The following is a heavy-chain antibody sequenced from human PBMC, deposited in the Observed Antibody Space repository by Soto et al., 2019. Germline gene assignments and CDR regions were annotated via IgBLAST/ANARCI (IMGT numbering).Heavy chain of an antibody. CDR3: AKPVRGIAGANYDS. D-gene: IGHD3-16*01. CDR2: ISWDGKTS. V-gene: IGHV3-43*01. J-gene: IGHJ5*02. Sequence: GGSLRLSCAASGFTFDDYAMHWVRQAPGKGLEWVSVISWDGKTSYYAASVRGRFTISRDNSKNFLYLYMIGLRPEDTALYYCAKPVRGIAGANYDSWGQGALVTASS. CDR1: GFTFDDYA.